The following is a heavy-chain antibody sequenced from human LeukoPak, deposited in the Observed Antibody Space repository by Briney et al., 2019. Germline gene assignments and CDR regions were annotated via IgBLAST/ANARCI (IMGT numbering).Heavy chain of an antibody. V-gene: IGHV3-23*01. Sequence: GGSLRLSCTASGFTFGGYAMSWVRQAPGKGLEWVSSISAGSEDSYYADSVKGRFTISRDNSKSTLYLQMNSLRADDTAVYYCARGGSSSYYYMDVWGKGTTVTVSS. CDR1: GFTFGGYA. J-gene: IGHJ6*03. D-gene: IGHD6-6*01. CDR2: ISAGSEDS. CDR3: ARGGSSSYYYMDV.